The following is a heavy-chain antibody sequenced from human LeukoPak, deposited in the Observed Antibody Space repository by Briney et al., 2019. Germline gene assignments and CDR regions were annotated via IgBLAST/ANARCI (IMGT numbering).Heavy chain of an antibody. CDR3: ARSPDILTGENFDY. D-gene: IGHD3-9*01. CDR2: INLNSGGT. V-gene: IGHV1-2*02. Sequence: EASVTVSCKASGYTFTGYYMHWVRQAPGQGLEWMGWINLNSGGTNYAQKFQGRVTMTRDTSISTAYMELSRLRSGDTAVYYCARSPDILTGENFDYWGQGTLVTVSS. J-gene: IGHJ4*02. CDR1: GYTFTGYY.